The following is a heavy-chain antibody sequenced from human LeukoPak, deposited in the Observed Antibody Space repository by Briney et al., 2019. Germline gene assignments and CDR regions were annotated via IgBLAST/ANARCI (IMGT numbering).Heavy chain of an antibody. CDR3: AKQPAFDI. D-gene: IGHD5-18*01. CDR1: GGTLTNYW. Sequence: PGCALTLSCAASGGTLTNYWMLWVRQAPGQGLVWVSRVNSDGSSTEYADSVKGRFTISRDNAKNTLYLQMSSLRDEDTAVYYCAKQPAFDIWGQGTMVTVSS. J-gene: IGHJ3*02. V-gene: IGHV3-74*03. CDR2: VNSDGSST.